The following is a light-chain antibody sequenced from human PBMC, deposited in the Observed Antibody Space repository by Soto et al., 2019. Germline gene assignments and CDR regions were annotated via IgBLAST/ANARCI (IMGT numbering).Light chain of an antibody. CDR2: EVS. J-gene: IGLJ3*02. V-gene: IGLV2-14*01. Sequence: QSALTQPASVSGSPGQSITISCTGSSSDVGGYNYVSWYQHHPGKAPKLLIFEVSNRPSGVSHRFSGSKSGNTASLTISGRQAEDEADYYCSSYTSSTTRVFGGGTKLTVL. CDR3: SSYTSSTTRV. CDR1: SSDVGGYNY.